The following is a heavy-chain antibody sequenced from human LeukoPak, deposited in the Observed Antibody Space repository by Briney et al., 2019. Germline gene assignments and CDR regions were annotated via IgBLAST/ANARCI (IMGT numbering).Heavy chain of an antibody. Sequence: GGSLRLSCAASGFTFSNYWMHWVRQAPGKGLVWVSRINTDGSSTNYADSVKGRFTISRDNAKNTLYLQMNSLRAEDTAVYYCARDGEAFYYMDVWGKGATVTVSS. CDR3: ARDGEAFYYMDV. CDR1: GFTFSNYW. J-gene: IGHJ6*03. V-gene: IGHV3-74*01. CDR2: INTDGSST.